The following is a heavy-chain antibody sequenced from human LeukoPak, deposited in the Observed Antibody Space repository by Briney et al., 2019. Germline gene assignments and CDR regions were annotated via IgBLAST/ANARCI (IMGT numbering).Heavy chain of an antibody. Sequence: SETLSLTCTVSGGSISSSSYYWGWIRQPPGKGLEWIGSIYYSGSTYYNPSLKSRVTISVDTSKNQFSLKLSSVTAADTAVYYCARAMLVRGSFDYWGQGTLVTVSS. D-gene: IGHD3-10*01. CDR2: IYYSGST. CDR1: GGSISSSSYY. J-gene: IGHJ4*02. CDR3: ARAMLVRGSFDY. V-gene: IGHV4-39*07.